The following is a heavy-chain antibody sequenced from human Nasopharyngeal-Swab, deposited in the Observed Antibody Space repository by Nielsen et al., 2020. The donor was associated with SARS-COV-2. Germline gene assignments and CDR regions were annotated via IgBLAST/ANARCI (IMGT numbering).Heavy chain of an antibody. V-gene: IGHV3-48*04. CDR3: ARERGGGYGDY. J-gene: IGHJ4*02. CDR2: ITGTSDSI. Sequence: LTCAASGFTFSPYTMTWVRQAPGKGLEWLSYITGTSDSIRYADSVKGRFTISRDNAKNSLFLQMNGLTAEDTAVYYCARERGGGYGDYWGQGTLVTVSS. D-gene: IGHD5-12*01. CDR1: GFTFSPYT.